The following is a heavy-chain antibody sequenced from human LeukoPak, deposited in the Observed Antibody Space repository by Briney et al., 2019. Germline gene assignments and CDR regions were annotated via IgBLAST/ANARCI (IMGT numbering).Heavy chain of an antibody. CDR1: GYTFNTYG. D-gene: IGHD5-18*01. CDR3: ARFRPHGYYDTFDI. Sequence: ASVKVSCKASGYTFNTYGINWVRQAPGEGLEWMGWINTNSGDPTYAQGFTGRFVFSLDTSVSTAYLQISSLRAEDTAVYYCARFRPHGYYDTFDIWGQGTMVTVS. V-gene: IGHV7-4-1*02. CDR2: INTNSGDP. J-gene: IGHJ3*02.